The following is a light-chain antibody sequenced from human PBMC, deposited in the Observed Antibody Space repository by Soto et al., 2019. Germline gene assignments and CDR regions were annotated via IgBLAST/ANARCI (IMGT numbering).Light chain of an antibody. Sequence: QPVLTQPPSVSGAPGQRVTISCTGGSSNIGAGYDVHWYRQFPGTAPKLLVYGNNNRPSGISDRFSASKSGSSASLAITGLQAEDEADYYCQSYDTSLRAGVFGGGTKVTVL. CDR3: QSYDTSLRAGV. CDR2: GNN. V-gene: IGLV1-40*01. J-gene: IGLJ3*02. CDR1: SSNIGAGYD.